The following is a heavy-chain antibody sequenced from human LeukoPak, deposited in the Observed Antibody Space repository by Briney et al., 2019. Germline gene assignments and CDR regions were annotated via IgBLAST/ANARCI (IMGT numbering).Heavy chain of an antibody. D-gene: IGHD2-15*01. Sequence: SETLSLTCAVSGYSISSGYYWGWIRQPPGKGLEWIGSIYHSGSTYYNPSLKSRVTISVDTSKNQFSLKLSSVTAADTAVYYCAAYCTGGSCYSDSDYWGQGSLVTVSS. CDR1: GYSISSGYY. V-gene: IGHV4-38-2*01. CDR2: IYHSGST. CDR3: AAYCTGGSCYSDSDY. J-gene: IGHJ4*02.